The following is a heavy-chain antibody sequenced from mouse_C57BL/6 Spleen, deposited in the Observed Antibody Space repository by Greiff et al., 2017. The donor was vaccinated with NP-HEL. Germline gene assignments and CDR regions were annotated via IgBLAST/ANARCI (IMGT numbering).Heavy chain of an antibody. CDR2: IWAGGST. J-gene: IGHJ2*01. D-gene: IGHD1-3*01. CDR3: ARLEDI. CDR1: GFSLTSYG. Sequence: VQLQQSGPGLVAPSQSLSITCTVSGFSLTSYGVHWVRQPPGKGLEWLGVIWAGGSTNYNSALMPRLSISKANSKSQVFLKMNSLQTDDTAIYYCARLEDIWGQGTTLTGSS. V-gene: IGHV2-9*02.